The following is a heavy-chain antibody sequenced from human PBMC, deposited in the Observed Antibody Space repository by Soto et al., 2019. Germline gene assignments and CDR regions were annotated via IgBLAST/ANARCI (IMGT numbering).Heavy chain of an antibody. CDR3: ATTSRNPSYDFWSGYNDY. CDR2: ISSSGSTI. CDR1: GFTFGDYY. V-gene: IGHV3-11*01. D-gene: IGHD3-3*01. J-gene: IGHJ4*02. Sequence: GGSLRLSCAASGFTFGDYYMSWIRQAPGKGLEWVSFISSSGSTIYYADFVKGRFTISRDNAKNSLYLQMNSLRAEDTAVYYRATTSRNPSYDFWSGYNDYWGQGTLVTVSS.